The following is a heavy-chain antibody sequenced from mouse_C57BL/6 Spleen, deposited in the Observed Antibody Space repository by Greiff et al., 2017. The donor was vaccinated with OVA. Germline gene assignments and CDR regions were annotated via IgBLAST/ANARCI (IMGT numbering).Heavy chain of an antibody. J-gene: IGHJ3*01. D-gene: IGHD2-4*01. CDR1: GYTFTDYN. V-gene: IGHV1-22*01. Sequence: EVQLQQSGPELVKPGASVKLSCKASGYTFTDYNMTWVKQSHGKSLEWIGYINPNNGGTRYNQKFKGKATLTVNKSSSTAYMELRSLTAEESAVYYCARTRDYDGAGFAYWGQGTLVTVSA. CDR3: ARTRDYDGAGFAY. CDR2: INPNNGGT.